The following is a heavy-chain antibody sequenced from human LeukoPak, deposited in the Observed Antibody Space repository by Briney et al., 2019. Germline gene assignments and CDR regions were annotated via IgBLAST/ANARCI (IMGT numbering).Heavy chain of an antibody. D-gene: IGHD6-19*01. Sequence: ASVTVSCKASGYTFTSYGISWVRQAPGQGLEWMGWISAFTGNTNYAQKLQVRVRMTTDTSTSTAYMELRSLRSDDTAVYYCARVWVDEVKALYSSGRYVDYWGQGTLVTVSS. V-gene: IGHV1-18*01. J-gene: IGHJ4*02. CDR3: ARVWVDEVKALYSSGRYVDY. CDR2: ISAFTGNT. CDR1: GYTFTSYG.